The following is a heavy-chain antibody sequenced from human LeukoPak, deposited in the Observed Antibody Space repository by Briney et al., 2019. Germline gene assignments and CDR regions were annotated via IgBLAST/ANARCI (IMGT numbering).Heavy chain of an antibody. CDR2: IYPDDSDT. J-gene: IGHJ4*02. Sequence: GASLKISCRGSGYSFTSYWIWWVRQMPGKDLEWMGSIYPDDSDTRYSPSFQGQVTISADKSISTAYLQRSSLKASDTAMYFCARVVGWLKLGYYFDFWGQGTLVTVSS. V-gene: IGHV5-51*01. CDR3: ARVVGWLKLGYYFDF. D-gene: IGHD5-24*01. CDR1: GYSFTSYW.